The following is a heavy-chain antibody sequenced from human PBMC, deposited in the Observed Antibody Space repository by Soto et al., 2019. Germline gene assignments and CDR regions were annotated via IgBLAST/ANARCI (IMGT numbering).Heavy chain of an antibody. CDR2: IYHSGST. CDR1: GGSISSGGYS. Sequence: PSETLSLTCAVSGGSISSGGYSWSWIRQPPGKGLEWIGYIYHSGSTYYNPSLKSRVTISVDRSKNQFSLKLSSVTAADTAVYYCARLIVLVPAAIYYFDYWGQGTLVTVSS. J-gene: IGHJ4*02. V-gene: IGHV4-30-2*01. D-gene: IGHD2-2*01. CDR3: ARLIVLVPAAIYYFDY.